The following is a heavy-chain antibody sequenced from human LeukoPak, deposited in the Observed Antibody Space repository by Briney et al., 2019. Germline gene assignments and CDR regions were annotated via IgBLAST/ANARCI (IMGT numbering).Heavy chain of an antibody. Sequence: GGSLRLSCEVSGFIFSNYGMHWVRQAPGKGLEWVALIWYDGRTKFHADSVRGRFTISRDNSKNTLYLQMNSLRAEDTAVYFCAKVAGATDYWGQGTLVTVSS. CDR3: AKVAGATDY. V-gene: IGHV3-33*06. CDR1: GFIFSNYG. D-gene: IGHD1-26*01. J-gene: IGHJ4*02. CDR2: IWYDGRTK.